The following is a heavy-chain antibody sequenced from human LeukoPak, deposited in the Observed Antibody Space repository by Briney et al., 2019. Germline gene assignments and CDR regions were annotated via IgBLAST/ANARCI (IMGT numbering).Heavy chain of an antibody. CDR3: ALGDPTYNWFDP. D-gene: IGHD1-1*01. CDR1: GYSISRDYY. J-gene: IGHJ5*02. CDR2: IYHTGST. V-gene: IGHV4-38-2*02. Sequence: SETLSLTRTVSGYSISRDYYWGWIRQPPGKGLEWIGSIYHTGSTYYNPSLKSRVTISVDTSKNQFSLKLSSATAADTAVYYCALGDPTYNWFDPWGQGTLVTVSS.